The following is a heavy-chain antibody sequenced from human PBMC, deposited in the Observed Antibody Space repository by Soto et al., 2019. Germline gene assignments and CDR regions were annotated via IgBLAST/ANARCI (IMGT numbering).Heavy chain of an antibody. D-gene: IGHD3-3*01. CDR2: ISAYNGNT. Sequence: ASVKVSCKASGYTFTSYVISWVRQAPGQGLEWMGWISAYNGNTNYAQKLQGRVTMTTDTSTSTAYMELRSLRSDDTAVYYCARDWSGAGKRITIFGVVIPPGNWFDPWGQGTLVTVSS. CDR1: GYTFTSYV. J-gene: IGHJ5*02. V-gene: IGHV1-18*01. CDR3: ARDWSGAGKRITIFGVVIPPGNWFDP.